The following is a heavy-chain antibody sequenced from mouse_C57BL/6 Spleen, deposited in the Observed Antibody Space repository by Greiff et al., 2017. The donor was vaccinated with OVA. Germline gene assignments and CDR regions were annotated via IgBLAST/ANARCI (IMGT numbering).Heavy chain of an antibody. CDR1: GYTFTSYW. CDR2: IDPSDSYT. D-gene: IGHD1-1*01. CDR3: ARPSITTAVGGFAY. Sequence: QVQLQQSGAELVKPGASVKLSCKASGYTFTSYWMQWVKQRPGQGLEWIGEIDPSDSYTNYNQKFKGKATLTVDTSSSTAYMQLSSLTSEDSAVYYCARPSITTAVGGFAYWGQGTLVTVSA. J-gene: IGHJ3*01. V-gene: IGHV1-50*01.